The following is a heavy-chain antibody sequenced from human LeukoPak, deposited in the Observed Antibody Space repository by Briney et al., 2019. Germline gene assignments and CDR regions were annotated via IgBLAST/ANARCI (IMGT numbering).Heavy chain of an antibody. D-gene: IGHD5-18*01. Sequence: GASVKVSCKASAYTFTDYYMHWVRQAPGQGLEWMGRINPTSGGTKYAQKFHGWVTLTRDTSISTAYIELTGLKSDDTAVYYCARWDTDGLDYWGQGTLVTVSS. CDR2: INPTSGGT. CDR3: ARWDTDGLDY. V-gene: IGHV1-2*04. J-gene: IGHJ4*02. CDR1: AYTFTDYY.